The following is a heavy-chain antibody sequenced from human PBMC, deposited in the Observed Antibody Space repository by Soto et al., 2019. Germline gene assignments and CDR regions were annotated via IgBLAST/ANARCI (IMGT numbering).Heavy chain of an antibody. CDR1: GFTFNTYV. Sequence: GGSLRLSCASSGFTFNTYVMTCVLHVPGKGLEWVSSISGSAGSTFYADSVKGRFTVSRDTSKNTLYLQMNNLRADDTAEYYCARTFYSESGGYYYWGQGALVTVSS. V-gene: IGHV3-23*01. J-gene: IGHJ4*02. D-gene: IGHD3-22*01. CDR3: ARTFYSESGGYYY. CDR2: ISGSAGST.